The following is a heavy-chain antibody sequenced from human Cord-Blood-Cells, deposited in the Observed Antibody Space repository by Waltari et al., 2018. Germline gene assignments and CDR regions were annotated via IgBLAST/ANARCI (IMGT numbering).Heavy chain of an antibody. CDR1: GGPFSSCA. J-gene: IGHJ4*02. D-gene: IGHD3-22*01. CDR3: ARDPEDYYYDSSGYYDY. CDR2: IIPIFGTA. Sequence: QVQLVQSGAEVKKPGSSVKVSCKASGGPFSSCATTWVRQGPGQGLEWMGGIIPIFGTANYAQKFQGRVTITADESTSTAYMELSSLRSEDTAVYYCARDPEDYYYDSSGYYDYWGQGTLVTVSS. V-gene: IGHV1-69*01.